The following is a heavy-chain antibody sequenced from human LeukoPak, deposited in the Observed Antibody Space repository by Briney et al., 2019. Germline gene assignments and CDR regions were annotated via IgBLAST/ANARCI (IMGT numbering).Heavy chain of an antibody. V-gene: IGHV5-51*01. CDR1: GYSFTSYW. D-gene: IGHD3-22*01. CDR2: IYPGDSDT. J-gene: IGHJ3*02. Sequence: GESLKISCKGSGYSFTSYWIGWVRQMAGKGLEWMGIIYPGDSDTRYSPSFQGQVTISADKSISTAYLQWSSLKASDTAMYYCARRPYDSSGYYYEDAFDIWGQGTMVTVSS. CDR3: ARRPYDSSGYYYEDAFDI.